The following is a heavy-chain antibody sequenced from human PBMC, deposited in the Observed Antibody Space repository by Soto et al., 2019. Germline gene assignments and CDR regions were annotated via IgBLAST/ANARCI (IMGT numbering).Heavy chain of an antibody. D-gene: IGHD3-22*01. V-gene: IGHV1-69*06. CDR3: AQSYYYDSSGYFRLGGMDV. J-gene: IGHJ6*02. CDR2: IIPIFGTA. Sequence: QVQLVQSGAEVKKPGSSVKVSCKASGGTFSSYAISWVRQAPGQGLEWMGGIIPIFGTANYAQKFQGRVTITADKSTSTAYMELSILRSEDTAVYYCAQSYYYDSSGYFRLGGMDVWGQGTTVTVSS. CDR1: GGTFSSYA.